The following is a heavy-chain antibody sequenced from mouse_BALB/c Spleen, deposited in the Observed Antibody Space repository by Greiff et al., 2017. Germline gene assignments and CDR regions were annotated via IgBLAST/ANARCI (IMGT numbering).Heavy chain of an antibody. D-gene: IGHD2-1*01. CDR3: ARGDGNYETWFAY. Sequence: VQLQESGPELVKPGASVKISCKASGYAFSSSWMNWVKQRPGQGLEWIGRIYPGDGDTNYNGKFKGKATLTADKSSSTAYMQLSSLTSVDSAVYFCARGDGNYETWFAYWGQGTLVTVSA. CDR2: IYPGDGDT. CDR1: GYAFSSSW. V-gene: IGHV1-82*01. J-gene: IGHJ3*01.